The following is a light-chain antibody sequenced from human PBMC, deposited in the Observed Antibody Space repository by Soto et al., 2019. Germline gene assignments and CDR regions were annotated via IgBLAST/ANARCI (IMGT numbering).Light chain of an antibody. J-gene: IGLJ1*01. CDR3: SSYTSSSTLV. CDR2: DVS. V-gene: IGLV2-14*01. Sequence: QSALTQPASVSGSPGQSITISCTGTSSDVGGYNYVSWYQQHPGKAPKLMIYDVSNRPSGVSNRFSGSKSGNTASLTISGLQAEDEADDYCSSYTSSSTLVFGTGTKSPS. CDR1: SSDVGGYNY.